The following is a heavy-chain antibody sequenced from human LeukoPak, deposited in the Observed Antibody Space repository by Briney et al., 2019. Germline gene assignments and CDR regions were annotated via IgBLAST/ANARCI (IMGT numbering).Heavy chain of an antibody. D-gene: IGHD5-12*01. CDR3: AIEGSGFDYYYFDS. V-gene: IGHV1-2*02. J-gene: IGHJ4*02. CDR2: IDPNSGDT. Sequence: HGASVKVSCRTSGYIFAGYNMHWVRQAPGQGLEWMGRIDPNSGDTRISQKFQGRVTVTRDTSISTVYMELRGPRSDDTAIYYCAIEGSGFDYYYFDSWGQGTLVTVSS. CDR1: GYIFAGYN.